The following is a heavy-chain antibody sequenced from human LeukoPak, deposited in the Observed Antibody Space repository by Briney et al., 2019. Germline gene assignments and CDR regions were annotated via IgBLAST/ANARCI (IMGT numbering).Heavy chain of an antibody. V-gene: IGHV4-59*08. CDR2: IYYSGST. Sequence: SETLSLTCTVSGGSISSYYWSWIRQPPGKGLEWIGYIYYSGSTNYNPSLKSRVTISVDTSKNQFSLKLSSVTAADTAVYYCARLGLWFGDPSWGQGTLVTVSS. D-gene: IGHD3-10*01. J-gene: IGHJ4*02. CDR1: GGSISSYY. CDR3: ARLGLWFGDPS.